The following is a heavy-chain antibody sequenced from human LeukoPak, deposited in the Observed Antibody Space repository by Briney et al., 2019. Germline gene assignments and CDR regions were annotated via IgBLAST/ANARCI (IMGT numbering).Heavy chain of an antibody. J-gene: IGHJ6*03. CDR1: GGSISSGDYY. CDR2: IYYSGST. D-gene: IGHD2-2*01. CDR3: ARGAFDCSSTSCYLYYYYMDV. Sequence: SETLSLTCTVSGGSISSGDYYWSWIRQPPGKGLEWVGYIYYSGSTYYNPSLKSRVTISVDTSKNQFSLKLSSVTAAETAVYYCARGAFDCSSTSCYLYYYYMDVWGKGTTVTVSS. V-gene: IGHV4-30-4*08.